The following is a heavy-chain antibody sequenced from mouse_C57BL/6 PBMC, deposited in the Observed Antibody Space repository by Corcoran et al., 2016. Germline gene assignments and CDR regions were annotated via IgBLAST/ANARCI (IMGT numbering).Heavy chain of an antibody. Sequence: EVQLQQSGPELVKPGASVKISCKASGYTFTDYYMNWVKQSHGKSLEWIGDINPNNGGTSYNQKFKGKATLTVDKSSSTAYMELRSLTSEDSAVYYCARCDYDEGGMDYWGQGTSVTVSS. J-gene: IGHJ4*01. CDR3: ARCDYDEGGMDY. V-gene: IGHV1-26*01. CDR2: INPNNGGT. CDR1: GYTFTDYY. D-gene: IGHD2-4*01.